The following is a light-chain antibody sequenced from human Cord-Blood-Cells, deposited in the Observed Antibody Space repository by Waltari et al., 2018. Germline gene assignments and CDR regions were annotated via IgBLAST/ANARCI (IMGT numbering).Light chain of an antibody. CDR1: SSDVGSYNL. Sequence: QSALTQPASVSGSPGQSITISCTGTSSDVGSYNLFSWYQQHPGKAPKLMIYEGSKRPSGVSNRFSGSKSGNTASLTISGLQAEDEADYYCCSHAGSSTYVFGTGTKVTVL. CDR3: CSHAGSSTYV. V-gene: IGLV2-23*01. J-gene: IGLJ1*01. CDR2: EGS.